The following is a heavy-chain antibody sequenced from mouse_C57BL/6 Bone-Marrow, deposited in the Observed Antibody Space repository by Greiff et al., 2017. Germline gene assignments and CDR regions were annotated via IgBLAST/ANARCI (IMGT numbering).Heavy chain of an antibody. J-gene: IGHJ2*01. V-gene: IGHV2-2*01. CDR2: IWSGGST. CDR3: ARGGLLRLDY. CDR1: GFSLTSYG. Sequence: VQLQQSGPGLVQPSQSLSITCTASGFSLTSYGVHWVRQSPGKGLEWLGVIWSGGSTDYNAAFITRLSTSKDNSKCQVFFKMNSLQADATAIYYCARGGLLRLDYWGQGTTLTVSS. D-gene: IGHD2-3*01.